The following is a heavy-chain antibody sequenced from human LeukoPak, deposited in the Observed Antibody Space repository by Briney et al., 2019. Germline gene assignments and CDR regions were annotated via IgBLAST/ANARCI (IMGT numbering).Heavy chain of an antibody. CDR2: INQDGSEK. CDR1: GFTFSNAW. V-gene: IGHV3-7*01. Sequence: GGSLRLSCAASGFTFSNAWMSWVRQAPGKGLEWVANINQDGSEKYYVDSVKGRLSISRDNAKNSLYLQMNSLRAEDTAVYYCARERRGYSPIDYWGQGTLVTVSS. CDR3: ARERRGYSPIDY. D-gene: IGHD5-18*01. J-gene: IGHJ4*02.